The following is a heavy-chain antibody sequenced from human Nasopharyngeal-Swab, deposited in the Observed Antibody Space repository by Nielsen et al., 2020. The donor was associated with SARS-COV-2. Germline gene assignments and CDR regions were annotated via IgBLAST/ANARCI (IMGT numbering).Heavy chain of an antibody. CDR2: ISYDGSNK. V-gene: IGHV3-30*03. CDR3: ARDRSGWYLDY. CDR1: GFTFISYG. J-gene: IGHJ4*02. D-gene: IGHD6-19*01. Sequence: GESLKISCSASGFTFISYGMHWVRPAPGKGLEWVAVISYDGSNKYYADSVKGRFTISRDNSKNTLYLQMNSLRAEDTAVYYCARDRSGWYLDYWGQGTLVTVSS.